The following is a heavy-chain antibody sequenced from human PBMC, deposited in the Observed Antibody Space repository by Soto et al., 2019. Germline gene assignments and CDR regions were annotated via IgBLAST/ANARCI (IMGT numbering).Heavy chain of an antibody. CDR3: PRDPPWGALDS. Sequence: EVQLVESGGGLVQPGGSLRLSCAASGFTFSNSWMSWVRQAPGKGLGWVADINRVESEKYYVDSVKGRFTVSRDNAKNSLYLKMNSLGVEDPACYSCPRDPPWGALDSWGLGTLVTVSS. CDR1: GFTFSNSW. J-gene: IGHJ4*02. V-gene: IGHV3-7*01. D-gene: IGHD7-27*01. CDR2: INRVESEK.